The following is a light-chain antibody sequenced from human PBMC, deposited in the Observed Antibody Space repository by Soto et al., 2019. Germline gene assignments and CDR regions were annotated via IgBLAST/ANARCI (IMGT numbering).Light chain of an antibody. CDR3: ISCSLSTAYL. Sequence: QSALTQPASVSGSPGQSITISCTGTSSDVGGYDYVSWYQIHPGKAPKLMVFEVSNRPSGVSYRFYGSKSGNMASLPISGLPAEDEADYFCISCSLSTAYLFGCGTTVTVL. V-gene: IGLV2-14*01. J-gene: IGLJ1*01. CDR1: SSDVGGYDY. CDR2: EVS.